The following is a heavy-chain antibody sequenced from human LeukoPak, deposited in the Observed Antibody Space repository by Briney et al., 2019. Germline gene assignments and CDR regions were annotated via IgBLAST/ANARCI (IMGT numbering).Heavy chain of an antibody. J-gene: IGHJ4*02. CDR2: IYLGDSDT. V-gene: IGHV5-51*01. CDR3: ASPPTRECSSISCPLSY. CDR1: GYSFTTYW. Sequence: GESVKISCKGSGYSFTTYWIAWVRQMPGKGLEWMGIIYLGDSDTRYSPSFQGQVTISVDKSVSTAYLQWSSLKASDTAMYYCASPPTRECSSISCPLSYWGQGTLVTVSS. D-gene: IGHD2-2*01.